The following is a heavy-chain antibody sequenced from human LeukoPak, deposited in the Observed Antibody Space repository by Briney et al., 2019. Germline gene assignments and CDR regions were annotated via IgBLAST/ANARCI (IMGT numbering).Heavy chain of an antibody. Sequence: PSQTLSLTCTVSGGSISSGGYYWSWIRQHPGKGLEWIGYIYYSGSTYYNPSLKSRVTISVDTSKNQFSLKLSSVTAADTAVYYCARDRYYYGSGRAQFDPWGQGTLVTVSS. CDR1: GGSISSGGYY. CDR2: IYYSGST. J-gene: IGHJ5*02. V-gene: IGHV4-31*03. D-gene: IGHD3-10*01. CDR3: ARDRYYYGSGRAQFDP.